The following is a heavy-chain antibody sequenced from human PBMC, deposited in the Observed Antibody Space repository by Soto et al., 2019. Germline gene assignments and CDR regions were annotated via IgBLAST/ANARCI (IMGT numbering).Heavy chain of an antibody. V-gene: IGHV1-69*01. CDR1: GGTFNSFA. J-gene: IGHJ6*02. CDR2: VIPNFETT. CDR3: ARDQGLYVHTGMVIDYYGMDV. D-gene: IGHD5-18*01. Sequence: QVQLVQSGAEVKKPGSSVKVSCHTSGGTFNSFAISWVRQAPGQGLEWLGGVIPNFETTYYAQKFQGRLTIAAHDSTATAYMELSSLRSEDTAVYYCARDQGLYVHTGMVIDYYGMDVWGQGTTVTVSS.